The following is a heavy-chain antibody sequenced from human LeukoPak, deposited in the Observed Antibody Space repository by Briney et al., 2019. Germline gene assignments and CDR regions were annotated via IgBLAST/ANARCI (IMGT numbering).Heavy chain of an antibody. J-gene: IGHJ3*01. Sequence: GESLKISCEASGYSFSNLWIGWVRQLPGQGLEYMGVIFPRTSDARYSPSFQGQVTISADTSTNTAYLQWNRLRTSDTAIYYCVRLGLAVADLYDAFDVWGQGTNVIVS. D-gene: IGHD6-19*01. CDR1: GYSFSNLW. CDR2: IFPRTSDA. V-gene: IGHV5-51*01. CDR3: VRLGLAVADLYDAFDV.